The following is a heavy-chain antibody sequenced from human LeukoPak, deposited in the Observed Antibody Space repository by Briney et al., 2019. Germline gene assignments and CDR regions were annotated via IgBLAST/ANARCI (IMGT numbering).Heavy chain of an antibody. CDR3: ASFHCSGGSCYQYYYYYYMDV. Sequence: SETLSLTCTVSGDSISNFYWSWIRQPPGKGLEWIGYIYYSGSTNYNPSLKSRVTISVDTSKSQFSLKLSSVTAADTAVYYCASFHCSGGSCYQYYYYYYMDVWGKGTTVTISS. J-gene: IGHJ6*03. CDR1: GDSISNFY. D-gene: IGHD2-15*01. V-gene: IGHV4-59*08. CDR2: IYYSGST.